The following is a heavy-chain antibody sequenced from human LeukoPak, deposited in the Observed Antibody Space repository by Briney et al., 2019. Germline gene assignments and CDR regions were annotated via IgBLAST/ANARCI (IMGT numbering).Heavy chain of an antibody. CDR3: ARGGSYWVDY. V-gene: IGHV3-7*01. Sequence: PGGSLRLSCAASGFTFSSHWMSWVRQAPGKGLEWVANIKQDGSEKYYVDSVKGRFTISRDNAKNSLYLQMNSLRAEDTAVYYCARGGSYWVDYWGQGTLVTVSS. J-gene: IGHJ4*02. CDR1: GFTFSSHW. CDR2: IKQDGSEK. D-gene: IGHD1-26*01.